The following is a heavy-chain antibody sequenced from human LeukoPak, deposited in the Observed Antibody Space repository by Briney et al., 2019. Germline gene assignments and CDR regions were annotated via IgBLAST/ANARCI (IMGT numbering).Heavy chain of an antibody. CDR1: GFTFSNYW. CDR3: ARDRGYDILTGYNDAFDI. J-gene: IGHJ3*02. D-gene: IGHD3-9*01. Sequence: PGGSLRLSCVVSGFTFSNYWMSWVRQAPGKGLEWVANIKQDGSEKYYVDSVKGRFTISRDNAKNSLYLQMNSLRAEDTAVYYCARDRGYDILTGYNDAFDIWGQGTMVTVSS. V-gene: IGHV3-7*01. CDR2: IKQDGSEK.